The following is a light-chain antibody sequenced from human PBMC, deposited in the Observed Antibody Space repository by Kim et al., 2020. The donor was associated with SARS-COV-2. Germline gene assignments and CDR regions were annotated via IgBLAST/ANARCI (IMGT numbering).Light chain of an antibody. CDR2: GTS. V-gene: IGKV3-20*01. Sequence: EIVLTQSPGTLSLSPGERATLSCRASQSVANNHLAWFQQKPGQTPRLLSYGTSSSATGIADRFSAGGSGTDFTLTISRLEPEDVDIYYWQQYYCPPYTFGQGTKLEI. CDR3: QQYYCPPYT. CDR1: QSVANNH. J-gene: IGKJ2*01.